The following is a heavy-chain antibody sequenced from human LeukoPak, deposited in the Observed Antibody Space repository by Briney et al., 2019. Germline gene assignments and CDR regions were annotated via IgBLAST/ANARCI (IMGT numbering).Heavy chain of an antibody. CDR2: INHSGST. CDR3: ARDRRYGYYYPRTNWFDP. J-gene: IGHJ5*02. Sequence: SETLSLTCAVYGGSFSGYYWSWIRQPPGKGLEWIGEINHSGSTNYNPSLKSRVTISVDTSKNQFSLKLSSVTAADTAVYYCARDRRYGYYYPRTNWFDPWGQGTLVTVSS. D-gene: IGHD3-10*01. CDR1: GGSFSGYY. V-gene: IGHV4-34*01.